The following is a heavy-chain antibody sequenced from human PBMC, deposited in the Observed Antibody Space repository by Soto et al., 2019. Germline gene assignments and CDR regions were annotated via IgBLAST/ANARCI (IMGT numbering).Heavy chain of an antibody. D-gene: IGHD3-22*01. V-gene: IGHV4-4*02. Sequence: SETLSLTCTVSGGSINSSNWWSWVRQPPGKGLEWIGEIYHSGGTNYNPSLKSRATISVDKSKNQFSLKLSSVTAADTAVYYCARYYYDSSGYPFFDSWGQGTLVTVSS. J-gene: IGHJ4*02. CDR3: ARYYYDSSGYPFFDS. CDR2: IYHSGGT. CDR1: GGSINSSNW.